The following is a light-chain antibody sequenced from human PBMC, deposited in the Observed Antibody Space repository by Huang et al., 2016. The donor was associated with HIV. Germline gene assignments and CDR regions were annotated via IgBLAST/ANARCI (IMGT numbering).Light chain of an antibody. CDR1: QRLSKY. CDR2: DAS. Sequence: EIVLTQSPATLSLSPGERATLSCRASQRLSKYLAWYQQRPGQAPRLLIYDASNRATGSPARFSGSGSGTDFTLTISSLEPEDFAVYYCQQRSSWPPFTFGPGTKVDI. V-gene: IGKV3-11*01. J-gene: IGKJ3*01. CDR3: QQRSSWPPFT.